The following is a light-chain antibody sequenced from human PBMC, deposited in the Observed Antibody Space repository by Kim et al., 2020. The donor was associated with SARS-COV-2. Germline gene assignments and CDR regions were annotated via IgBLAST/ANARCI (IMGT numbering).Light chain of an antibody. CDR1: QSVSSRH. Sequence: DIVLTQSPATLSLSPGERATLSCRASQSVSSRHIAWYQHQPGQAPRLLLYGAFNRAPGIPNRCSGSASGTDFTLTISRLEPEDFAVFYCQHYRNTFGQGTKVDIK. CDR3: QHYRNT. V-gene: IGKV3-20*01. CDR2: GAF. J-gene: IGKJ1*01.